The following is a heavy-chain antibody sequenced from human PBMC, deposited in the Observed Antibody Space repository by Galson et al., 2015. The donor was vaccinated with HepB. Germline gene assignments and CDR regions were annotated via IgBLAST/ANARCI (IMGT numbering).Heavy chain of an antibody. Sequence: SVKVSCKASGYTYTSYAMNWVRQAPGQGLEWMGWINTNTGNPTYAQGFTGRFVFSLDTSVSTAYLQISSLKAEDTAVYYCARDSGDRWTQYNWFDPWGQGTLVTVSS. J-gene: IGHJ5*02. V-gene: IGHV7-4-1*02. CDR1: GYTYTSYA. CDR2: INTNTGNP. CDR3: ARDSGDRWTQYNWFDP. D-gene: IGHD6-25*01.